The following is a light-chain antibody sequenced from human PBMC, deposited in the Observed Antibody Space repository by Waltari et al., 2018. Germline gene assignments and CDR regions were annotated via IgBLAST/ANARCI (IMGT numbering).Light chain of an antibody. J-gene: IGKJ5*01. CDR3: QQRSNWPPIT. CDR1: QSIISY. V-gene: IGKV3-11*01. CDR2: DAS. Sequence: EIVLTQSPATLSLSPGETATLSCRASQSIISYLAWYQQKPGQAPRLLIYDASNRATGIPARFSGSGSGTDFTLTISSLEPEDFAVYYCQQRSNWPPITFGQGTRLEIK.